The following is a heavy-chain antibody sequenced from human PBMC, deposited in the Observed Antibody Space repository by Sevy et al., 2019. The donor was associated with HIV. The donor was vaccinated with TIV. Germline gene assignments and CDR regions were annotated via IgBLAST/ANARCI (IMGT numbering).Heavy chain of an antibody. D-gene: IGHD4-17*01. Sequence: GGSLRLSCVASGFTFSSYEMNWVRQAPGKGLEWVSYISNSGTSRYYSDSVKGRFTMSRDNARNSLYLQMNSLRAEDTAVYYCARDLPPSATTVAHFDCWGQGTLVTVSS. V-gene: IGHV3-48*03. CDR2: ISNSGTSR. CDR3: ARDLPPSATTVAHFDC. J-gene: IGHJ4*02. CDR1: GFTFSSYE.